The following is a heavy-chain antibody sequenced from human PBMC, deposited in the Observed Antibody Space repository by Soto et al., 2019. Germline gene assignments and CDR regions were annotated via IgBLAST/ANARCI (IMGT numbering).Heavy chain of an antibody. CDR2: ISSSSSTI. V-gene: IGHV3-48*01. CDR3: ARESRNRSSIAAAGPYYYYYMDV. J-gene: IGHJ6*03. D-gene: IGHD6-13*01. CDR1: GFTFSSYS. Sequence: HPGGSLRLSCAASGFTFSSYSMNWVRQAPGKGLEWVSYISSSSSTIYYADSVKGRFTISRDNAKNSLYLQMNSLRAEDTAVYYCARESRNRSSIAAAGPYYYYYMDVWGKGTTVTVSS.